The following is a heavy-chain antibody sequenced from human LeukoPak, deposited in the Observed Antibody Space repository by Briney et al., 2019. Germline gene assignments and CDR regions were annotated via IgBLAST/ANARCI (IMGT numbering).Heavy chain of an antibody. CDR1: GYTFTSYD. Sequence: ASVKVSCKASGYTFTSYDINWVRQATGQGLEWMGWMNPNSGNTGYAQKFQGRVTMTRNTSISTAYMELSSLRSEDTAVYYCARGHLVRGVINPYYYYYDMDVWGKGTTVTVSS. J-gene: IGHJ6*03. CDR2: MNPNSGNT. D-gene: IGHD3-10*01. V-gene: IGHV1-8*01. CDR3: ARGHLVRGVINPYYYYYDMDV.